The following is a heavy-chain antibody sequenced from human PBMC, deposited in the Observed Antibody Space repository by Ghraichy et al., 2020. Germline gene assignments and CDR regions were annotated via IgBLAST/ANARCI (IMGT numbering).Heavy chain of an antibody. D-gene: IGHD2-15*01. CDR3: ARAQVVDATYYYYGMDV. J-gene: IGHJ6*02. Sequence: GGSLRLSCAASGFTFSSYWMQWVRQVPGKGLVWVSRINTDGRNTAYADSVKGRFTISRDNTKNTLYLQMNSLRAEDTAVYYCARAQVVDATYYYYGMDVWGQGTTVTVSS. V-gene: IGHV3-74*01. CDR2: INTDGRNT. CDR1: GFTFSSYW.